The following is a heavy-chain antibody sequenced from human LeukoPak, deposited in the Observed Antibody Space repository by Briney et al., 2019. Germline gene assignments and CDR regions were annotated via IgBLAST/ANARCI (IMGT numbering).Heavy chain of an antibody. J-gene: IGHJ4*02. V-gene: IGHV3-30*13. CDR3: ARDSRPYSNDFDY. D-gene: IGHD2/OR15-2a*01. CDR1: GLTFSNYG. CDR2: ISYGGTNQ. Sequence: GGSLRLSCAASGLTFSNYGMHWVRQAPGKGLEWVAFISYGGTNQYYVDSVKGRFTISRDNYNNRLDLQMNSLRPEDTAVYYCARDSRPYSNDFDYWGQGTLATVSS.